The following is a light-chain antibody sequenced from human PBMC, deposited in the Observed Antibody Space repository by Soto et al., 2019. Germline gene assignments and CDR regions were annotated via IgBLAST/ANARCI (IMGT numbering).Light chain of an antibody. Sequence: EILVTQSPATLSVSPGERVTLSCRASQSVTRDLAWYQQKPGQAPRLLIYGASTRATGIPARFSSSGSGTEFTLTINSLQSEDFAIYYCQQYRTFGQGTRVEIK. J-gene: IGKJ1*01. V-gene: IGKV3-15*01. CDR2: GAS. CDR3: QQYRT. CDR1: QSVTRD.